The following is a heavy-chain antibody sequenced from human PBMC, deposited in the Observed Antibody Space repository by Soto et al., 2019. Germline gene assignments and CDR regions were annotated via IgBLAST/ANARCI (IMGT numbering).Heavy chain of an antibody. CDR1: GYTFTSYD. J-gene: IGHJ4*02. D-gene: IGHD2-15*01. Sequence: ASVKVSCTASGYTFTSYDINWVRQATGQGLEWMGWMSPNSGHTGYAQKFQGRVTMTRNTSISTAYMELSSLRSEDTAVYYCARGPRVTATSFDYWGQGTLVTVS. CDR3: ARGPRVTATSFDY. CDR2: MSPNSGHT. V-gene: IGHV1-8*01.